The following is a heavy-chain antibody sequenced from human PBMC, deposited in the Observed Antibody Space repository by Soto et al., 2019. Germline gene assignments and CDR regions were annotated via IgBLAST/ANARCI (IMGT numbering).Heavy chain of an antibody. Sequence: GGSLRLSCAASGFTFSSYAMSWVRQAPGKGLEWVSAISGSGGSTYYADSVKGRFTISRDNSKNTLYLQMNSLRAEDTAVYYCAKGYGSGSYYYSERTAFDIWGQGTMVTVSS. D-gene: IGHD3-10*01. J-gene: IGHJ3*02. CDR2: ISGSGGST. CDR1: GFTFSSYA. V-gene: IGHV3-23*01. CDR3: AKGYGSGSYYYSERTAFDI.